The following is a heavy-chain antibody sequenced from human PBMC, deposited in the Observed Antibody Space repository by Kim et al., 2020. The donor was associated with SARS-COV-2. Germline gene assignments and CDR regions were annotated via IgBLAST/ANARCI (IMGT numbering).Heavy chain of an antibody. J-gene: IGHJ6*02. CDR1: GGSISSGSYY. CDR3: ARGRGYCSGGSGYWTGYYYFGMDV. D-gene: IGHD2-15*01. Sequence: SETLSLTCTVSGGSISSGSYYWSWIRQPAGKGLEWIGRIYTSGSTNYNPSLKSRVTISVDTSKNQFSLKLSSVTAADTAVYYCARGRGYCSGGSGYWTGYYYFGMDVWGQGTTVTVSS. CDR2: IYTSGST. V-gene: IGHV4-61*02.